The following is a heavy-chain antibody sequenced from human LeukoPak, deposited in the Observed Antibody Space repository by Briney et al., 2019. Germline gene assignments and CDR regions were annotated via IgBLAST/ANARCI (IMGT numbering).Heavy chain of an antibody. CDR2: ISAYKGNT. J-gene: IGHJ4*02. CDR3: ARDCPSCSNGLCGGDCYSGY. CDR1: VYTFSSYG. Sequence: ASVKVSCKASVYTFSSYGISWVRRAPGRGLEWMGWISAYKGNTNYAQKLQGRVTMTTDTSTSTAYMELRSLRSDDTAVYYCARDCPSCSNGLCGGDCYSGYWGQGTLVTVSS. D-gene: IGHD2-21*02. V-gene: IGHV1-18*01.